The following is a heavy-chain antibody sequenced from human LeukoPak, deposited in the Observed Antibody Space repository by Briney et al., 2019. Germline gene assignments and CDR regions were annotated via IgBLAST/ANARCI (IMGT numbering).Heavy chain of an antibody. V-gene: IGHV3-64*02. J-gene: IGHJ4*02. D-gene: IGHD6-13*01. CDR3: AREWVEYSNTWSHFDN. CDR1: GFTFSNYA. Sequence: GGSLRLSCAASGFTFSNYAMHWVRQAPGKGLEFVSAISSNGGGTYYADSVKGRFTISRDNSKNTLYLQMGSLRAEDMAVYYCAREWVEYSNTWSHFDNWGQGALVTVSS. CDR2: ISSNGGGT.